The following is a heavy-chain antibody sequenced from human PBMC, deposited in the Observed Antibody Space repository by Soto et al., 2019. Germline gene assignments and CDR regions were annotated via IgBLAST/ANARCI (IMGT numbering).Heavy chain of an antibody. J-gene: IGHJ5*02. Sequence: GGSLRLSCAASGFTFSSYTMHWVRQAPGKGLEWVAVISYDRSNKYYADSVKGRFTISRDNTKNTLYLQMNSLRAEDTAVCYCARVTRVVVTASHIWFDPWGQGTLVTVSS. V-gene: IGHV3-30-3*01. CDR1: GFTFSSYT. D-gene: IGHD2-21*02. CDR2: ISYDRSNK. CDR3: ARVTRVVVTASHIWFDP.